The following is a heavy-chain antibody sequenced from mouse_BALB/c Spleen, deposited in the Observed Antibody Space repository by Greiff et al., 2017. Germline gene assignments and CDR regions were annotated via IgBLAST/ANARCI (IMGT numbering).Heavy chain of an antibody. Sequence: EVKLMASGGGLVKPGGSLKLSCAASGFTFSSYTMSWVRQTPEKRLEWVATISSGGSYTYYPDSVKGRFTISRDNAKNTLYLQMSSLKSEDTAMYYCTREKRDYAMDYWGQGTSVTVSS. CDR3: TREKRDYAMDY. V-gene: IGHV5-6-4*01. CDR1: GFTFSSYT. CDR2: ISSGGSYT. J-gene: IGHJ4*01.